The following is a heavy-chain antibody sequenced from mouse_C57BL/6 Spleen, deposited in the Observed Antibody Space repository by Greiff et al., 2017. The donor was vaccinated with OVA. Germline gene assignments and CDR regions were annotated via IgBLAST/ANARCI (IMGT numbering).Heavy chain of an antibody. J-gene: IGHJ3*01. CDR3: ATGGSGKGFAY. D-gene: IGHD3-2*02. Sequence: VQLQQSGPELVKPGASVKISCKASGYTFTDYYINWVKQRPGQGLEWIGWIFPGSGSTYYNEKFKGKATLTVDKSSSTAYMLRSSLTSEDSAVYFCATGGSGKGFAYWGQGTLVTVSA. V-gene: IGHV1-75*01. CDR2: IFPGSGST. CDR1: GYTFTDYY.